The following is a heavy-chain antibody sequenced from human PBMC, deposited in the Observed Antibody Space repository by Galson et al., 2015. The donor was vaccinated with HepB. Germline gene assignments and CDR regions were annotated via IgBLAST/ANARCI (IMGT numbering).Heavy chain of an antibody. J-gene: IGHJ4*02. V-gene: IGHV3-23*01. D-gene: IGHD3-3*01. CDR3: VKEGARTSFGDF. Sequence: SLRLSCAASGFTFKSYAMSWVRQAPGKGLEWVSAISNDGDATYYADSMKGRYTISRDNSKNALYLQINSLRVEDTAVYYCVKEGARTSFGDFWGQGTLVTVSS. CDR1: GFTFKSYA. CDR2: ISNDGDAT.